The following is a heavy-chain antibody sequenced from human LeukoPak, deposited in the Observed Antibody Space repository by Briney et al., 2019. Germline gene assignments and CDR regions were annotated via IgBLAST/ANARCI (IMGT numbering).Heavy chain of an antibody. D-gene: IGHD6-13*01. CDR1: GFIFSSYA. Sequence: QAGGSLRLSCAASGFIFSSYAMHWVRQAPGKGLECLAVISYDGSNKYYADSVKGRFTISRDNSKNTLFLQMNSLRAEDTAVYYCAKVPSSSWYKGIDYWGQGALVTVSS. J-gene: IGHJ4*02. CDR3: AKVPSSSWYKGIDY. V-gene: IGHV3-30-3*01. CDR2: ISYDGSNK.